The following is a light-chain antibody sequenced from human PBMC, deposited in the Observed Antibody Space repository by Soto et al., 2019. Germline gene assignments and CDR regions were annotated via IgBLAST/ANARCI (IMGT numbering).Light chain of an antibody. CDR1: QTISSNY. CDR2: GAS. Sequence: EIVLTQSPGTLSLSPGERATLSCRASQTISSNYLAWYQQRPGQPPRLLFDGASSRATGIPDRFSGSGSGTDFTLTITRLEPEDFAVYYCQQYGSSRTFGQGTKVEVK. J-gene: IGKJ1*01. CDR3: QQYGSSRT. V-gene: IGKV3-20*01.